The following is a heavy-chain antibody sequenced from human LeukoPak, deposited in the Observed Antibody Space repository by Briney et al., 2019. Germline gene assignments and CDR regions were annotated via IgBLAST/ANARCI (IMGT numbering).Heavy chain of an antibody. CDR2: IWYDGSNK. Sequence: GGSLRLSCAASGFTFSSYGMHWVRQAPGKGLEWVAAIWYDGSNKYYADSVKGRFTISRDNSKNSLYLQMNSLRAEDTAVYYCARGSYSSFDYWGQGTLVTVSS. D-gene: IGHD1-26*01. V-gene: IGHV3-33*01. J-gene: IGHJ4*02. CDR1: GFTFSSYG. CDR3: ARGSYSSFDY.